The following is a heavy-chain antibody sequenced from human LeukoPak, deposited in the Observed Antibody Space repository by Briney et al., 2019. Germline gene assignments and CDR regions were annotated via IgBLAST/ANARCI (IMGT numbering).Heavy chain of an antibody. D-gene: IGHD6-13*01. CDR3: ARETSSWGNYFDY. V-gene: IGHV3-21*01. CDR2: ISSSSSYI. Sequence: GGSLRLSCAASGFTFSSYSMNWVRQVPGKGLEWVSSISSSSSYIYYADSVKGRFTISRDNAKNSLYLQMNSLRAEDTAVYYCARETSSWGNYFDYWGQGTLVTVSS. CDR1: GFTFSSYS. J-gene: IGHJ4*02.